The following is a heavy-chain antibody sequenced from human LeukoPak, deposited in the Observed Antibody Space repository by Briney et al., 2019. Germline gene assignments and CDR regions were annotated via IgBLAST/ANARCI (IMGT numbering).Heavy chain of an antibody. Sequence: GGSLRLSCAASGFTFTSYAMNWVRQAPGQGLEWMGWINTNTGSPTYAQGFTGRFVFSLDTSVSTAYLQISSLKAEDTAVYYCARANEGPEGAAHFDYWGQGTLVTVSS. J-gene: IGHJ4*02. V-gene: IGHV7-4-1*02. CDR2: INTNTGSP. CDR1: GFTFTSYA. D-gene: IGHD6-6*01. CDR3: ARANEGPEGAAHFDY.